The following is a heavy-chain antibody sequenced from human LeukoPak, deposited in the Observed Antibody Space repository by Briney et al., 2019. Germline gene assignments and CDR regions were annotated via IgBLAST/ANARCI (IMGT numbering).Heavy chain of an antibody. D-gene: IGHD5-24*01. J-gene: IGHJ4*02. CDR3: ARGSLEGIIDY. V-gene: IGHV1-2*02. Sequence: ASVKVSCKASGYTFTSYDINWVRQATGQGLEWMGWMNPNSGDTKYAQKFQGRVTMTRDTSISTAYMELTRLRSDDTAVYYCARGSLEGIIDYWGQGTLVTVSS. CDR1: GYTFTSYD. CDR2: MNPNSGDT.